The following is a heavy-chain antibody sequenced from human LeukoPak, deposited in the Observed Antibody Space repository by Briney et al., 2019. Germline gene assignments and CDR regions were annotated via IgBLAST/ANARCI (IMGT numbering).Heavy chain of an antibody. CDR1: GFTFSSYW. Sequence: GGSLRLSCAASGFTFSSYWMSWVRQAPGKGLEWVANIKQDGSQKYYVDSVKGRFSISRDNAKNTLDLQLNSLRAEDTAMYYCVRERGPYDAFDIWGQGTMVTVFS. V-gene: IGHV3-7*01. J-gene: IGHJ3*02. CDR2: IKQDGSQK. CDR3: VRERGPYDAFDI.